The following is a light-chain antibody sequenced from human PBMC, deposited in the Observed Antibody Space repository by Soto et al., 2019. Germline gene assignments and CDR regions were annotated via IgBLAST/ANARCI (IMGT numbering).Light chain of an antibody. V-gene: IGKV3-11*01. J-gene: IGKJ5*01. CDR1: QSIRTS. CDR2: DAS. CDR3: QQRNVWPPIT. Sequence: EVVLTQSPATLSFSPGDRATISCRASQSIRTSLAWCQQKPGQAPRLVIFDASNMSNGVPARFGGSGSGTAFSLTINSREPEDFAVSYCQQRNVWPPITFGQGTRLEIK.